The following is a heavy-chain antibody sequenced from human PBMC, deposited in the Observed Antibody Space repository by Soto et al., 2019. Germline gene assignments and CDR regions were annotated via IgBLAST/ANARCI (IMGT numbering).Heavy chain of an antibody. D-gene: IGHD3-22*01. Sequence: QLQLQESGPGLVKPSQTLSLTCTVSGGSTSSGGYYWGWIRQYPGKALEWISYVYNSGTTFYNPYIKSRSAISVVTPGNQFSLKLSSVTAADTAVYFCERGWELDAHYSDGRGYYTDYWGRGTLVTVSS. CDR3: ERGWELDAHYSDGRGYYTDY. CDR2: VYNSGTT. J-gene: IGHJ4*02. V-gene: IGHV4-31*03. CDR1: GGSTSSGGYY.